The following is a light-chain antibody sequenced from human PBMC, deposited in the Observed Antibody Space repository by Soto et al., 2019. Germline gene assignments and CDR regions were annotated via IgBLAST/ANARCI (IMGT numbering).Light chain of an antibody. CDR1: QSVGSY. CDR3: QQRSNWPPT. CDR2: DAS. J-gene: IGKJ5*01. Sequence: EIVLTQSPATLSLSPGERATLSCRASQSVGSYLAWHQQKPGQAPRLLMYDASNRATGIPARFSGSGSGTDFTLTISSLEPGDFAVYYCQQRSNWPPTFGQGTRLEIK. V-gene: IGKV3-11*01.